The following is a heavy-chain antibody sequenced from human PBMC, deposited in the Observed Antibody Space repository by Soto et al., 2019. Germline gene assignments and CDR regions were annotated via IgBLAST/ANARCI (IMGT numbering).Heavy chain of an antibody. Sequence: EVQLLESGGGWVQPGGSLRLSCEASGVNLSSYAMSWVRQGTGKGLEWVSAISGGGDKRFYTDSVKGRSTISRDNSKNTLYLQMNRLRAEDTAVYYCARSPSHYNYFDDWGQGTLVTVSS. D-gene: IGHD1-26*01. J-gene: IGHJ4*02. CDR2: ISGGGDKR. V-gene: IGHV3-23*01. CDR1: GVNLSSYA. CDR3: ARSPSHYNYFDD.